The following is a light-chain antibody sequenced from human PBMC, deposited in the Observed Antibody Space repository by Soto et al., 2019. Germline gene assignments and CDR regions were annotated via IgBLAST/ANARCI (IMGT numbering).Light chain of an antibody. J-gene: IGLJ1*01. V-gene: IGLV2-14*01. CDR1: SSYVGCYDY. CDR3: SSYTSIHTYV. CDR2: DVS. Sequence: QAVLTHPATLSGASGQSIALSCTGTSSYVGCYDYVSWYQQHAGKAPKLMIYDVSNRPSGVPNRFSGSKSGNTASLTISGLRAEDEADYYCSSYTSIHTYVFGTGTKVTVL.